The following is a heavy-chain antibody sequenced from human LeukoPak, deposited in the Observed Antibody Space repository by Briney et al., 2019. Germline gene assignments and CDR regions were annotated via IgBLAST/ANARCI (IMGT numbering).Heavy chain of an antibody. V-gene: IGHV1-3*03. CDR1: GYTFSSYA. D-gene: IGHD5-18*01. CDR3: ARGVDTAMVWAYMDV. J-gene: IGHJ6*03. Sequence: ASVKVSCKASGYTFSSYAMHWVRQAPGQRLEWMGWINAGNGNTKYSQEFQGRVTITRDISASTAYMELSSLRSEDMAVYYCARGVDTAMVWAYMDVWGKGTTVTVSS. CDR2: INAGNGNT.